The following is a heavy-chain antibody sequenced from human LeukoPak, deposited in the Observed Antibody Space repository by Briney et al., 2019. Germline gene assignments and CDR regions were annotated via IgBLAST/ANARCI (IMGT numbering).Heavy chain of an antibody. D-gene: IGHD2-15*01. Sequence: GGSLRLSCAASGFTFSSYAMSWVRQAPGKGLEWVSAISGSGGSTYYADSVKGRFTISRDNSKNTLYLQMNSLRAEDTALYYCAKDSRRYCSGGSCYPGYWGQGTLVTISS. CDR3: AKDSRRYCSGGSCYPGY. CDR1: GFTFSSYA. CDR2: ISGSGGST. V-gene: IGHV3-23*01. J-gene: IGHJ4*02.